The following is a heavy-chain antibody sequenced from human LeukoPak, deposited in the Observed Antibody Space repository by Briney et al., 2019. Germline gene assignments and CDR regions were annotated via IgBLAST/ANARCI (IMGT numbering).Heavy chain of an antibody. Sequence: PSETLSLTCNVSGASVSSGSYYWSWIRQPPGKGLEWIGYIYHSGSTYYNPSLKSRVTISVDRSKNQFSLKLSSVTAADTAVYYCARGKEYDYVWGSYHSYYFDYWGQGTLVTVSS. J-gene: IGHJ4*02. CDR2: IYHSGST. V-gene: IGHV4-30-2*01. CDR3: ARGKEYDYVWGSYHSYYFDY. CDR1: GASVSSGSYY. D-gene: IGHD3-16*02.